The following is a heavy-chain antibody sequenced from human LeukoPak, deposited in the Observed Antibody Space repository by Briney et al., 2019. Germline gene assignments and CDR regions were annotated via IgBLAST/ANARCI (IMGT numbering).Heavy chain of an antibody. Sequence: PSETLSLTCTVSGGSISGGSHHWGWFRQSPGKGLEWIGSLYLSRTTYYNPSLNSRVTISVDTSKNQFSLQLNSVTAADTAVYYCVRHDGRGGATMGSLDSWGQGSLITVSS. D-gene: IGHD5-12*01. CDR1: GGSISGGSHH. CDR2: LYLSRTT. CDR3: VRHDGRGGATMGSLDS. J-gene: IGHJ4*02. V-gene: IGHV4-39*01.